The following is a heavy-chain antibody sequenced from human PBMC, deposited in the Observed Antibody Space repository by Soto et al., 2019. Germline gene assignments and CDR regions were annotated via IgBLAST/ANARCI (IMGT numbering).Heavy chain of an antibody. CDR3: ARDMVAAPPGKLARESCYGMNV. Sequence: GVSGNVACKGSGYTVSSYAVNWVRQAPGQGLEWMGWINTNTGNPTYAQGFTGRFVFSLDTSVSTAYLQICSLKAEDTAVYYCARDMVAAPPGKLARESCYGMNVWGQGTTVTVSS. D-gene: IGHD2-15*01. J-gene: IGHJ6*02. CDR2: INTNTGNP. CDR1: GYTVSSYA. V-gene: IGHV7-4-1*01.